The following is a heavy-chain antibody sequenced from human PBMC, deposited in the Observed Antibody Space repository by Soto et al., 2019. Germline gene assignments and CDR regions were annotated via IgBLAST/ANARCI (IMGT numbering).Heavy chain of an antibody. CDR1: GGSISSGGYY. Sequence: SETLSLTCTVSGGSISSGGYYWSWIRQHPGKGLEWIGYIYYSGSTYYNPSLKSRVTISVDTSKNQFSLKLSSVTAADTAVYYCAREQQLVRGYYYGMDVWGQGTTVTVS. D-gene: IGHD6-13*01. CDR3: AREQQLVRGYYYGMDV. CDR2: IYYSGST. J-gene: IGHJ6*02. V-gene: IGHV4-31*03.